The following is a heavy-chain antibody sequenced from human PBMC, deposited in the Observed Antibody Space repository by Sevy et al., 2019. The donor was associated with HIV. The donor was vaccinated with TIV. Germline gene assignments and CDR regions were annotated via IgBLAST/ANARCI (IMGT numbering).Heavy chain of an antibody. CDR2: IYYSGST. CDR1: GGSISSYY. J-gene: IGHJ5*02. CDR3: ARLENWFDP. V-gene: IGHV4-59*01. Sequence: SETLSLTCTVSGGSISSYYWSWIRQSPGKGLEWIGYIYYSGSTNYNPSLKSRVTISVDTSKNQFSLKLSSVTAADTAVYYCARLENWFDPWGQGTLVTVSS.